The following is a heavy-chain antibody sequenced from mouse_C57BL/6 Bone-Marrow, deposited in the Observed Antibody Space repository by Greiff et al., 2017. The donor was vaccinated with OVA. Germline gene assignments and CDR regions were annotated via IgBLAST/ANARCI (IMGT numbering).Heavy chain of an antibody. CDR2: ISSGSSTI. CDR3: ARGASTVWYFDV. CDR1: GFTFSDYG. Sequence: EVQVVESGGGLVKPGGSLKLSCAASGFTFSDYGMHWVRQAPEKGLEWVAYISSGSSTIYYADTVKGRFTFSRDNAKNTLFLQLTSLRSEDTAMYYCARGASTVWYFDVWGTGTTVTVSS. J-gene: IGHJ1*03. D-gene: IGHD1-1*01. V-gene: IGHV5-17*01.